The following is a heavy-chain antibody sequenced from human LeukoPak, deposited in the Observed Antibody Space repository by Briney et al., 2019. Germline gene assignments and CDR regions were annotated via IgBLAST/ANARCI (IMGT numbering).Heavy chain of an antibody. CDR2: IIPIFGTA. CDR3: ARDPGYCSGGSCYAGWYVDL. Sequence: RASVKVSCKASGYTFTSYHLHWVRQAPGQGLEWMGGIIPIFGTANYAQKFQGRVTMTTDTFTSTAYMELRSLRSDDTAVYYCARDPGYCSGGSCYAGWYVDLWGRGTLVTVSS. V-gene: IGHV1-69*05. D-gene: IGHD2-15*01. CDR1: GYTFTSYH. J-gene: IGHJ2*01.